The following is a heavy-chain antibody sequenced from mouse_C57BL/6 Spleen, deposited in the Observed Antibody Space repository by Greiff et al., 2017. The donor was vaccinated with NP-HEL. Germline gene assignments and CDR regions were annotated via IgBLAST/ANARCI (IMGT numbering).Heavy chain of an antibody. J-gene: IGHJ3*01. CDR2: INPSSGYT. CDR1: GYTFTSYW. Sequence: QVQLKESGAELAKPGASVKLSCKASGYTFTSYWMHWVNQRPGQGLEWIGYINPSSGYTKYNQKFKDKATLTADKSSSTAYMQLSSLTYEDSAVYYCADSNYYAWFAYWGQWTLVTVSA. CDR3: ADSNYYAWFAY. D-gene: IGHD2-5*01. V-gene: IGHV1-7*01.